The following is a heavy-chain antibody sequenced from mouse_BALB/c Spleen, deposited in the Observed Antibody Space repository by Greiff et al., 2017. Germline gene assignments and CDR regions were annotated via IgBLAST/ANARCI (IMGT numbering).Heavy chain of an antibody. V-gene: IGHV5-17*02. CDR2: ISSGSSTI. J-gene: IGHJ2*01. CDR1: GFTFSSFG. Sequence: EVKLVESGGGLVQPGGSRKLSCAASGFTFSSFGMHWVRQAPEKGLEWIAYISSGSSTIYYADTVKGRFTITRDNPKNTLFLQMTSLSSEDTAKYYCERSLRRDYFDYWGQGTTLTVSS. D-gene: IGHD6-5*01. CDR3: ERSLRRDYFDY.